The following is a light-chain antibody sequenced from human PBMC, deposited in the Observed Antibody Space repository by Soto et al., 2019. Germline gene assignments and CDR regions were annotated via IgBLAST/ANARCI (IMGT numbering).Light chain of an antibody. V-gene: IGKV3-11*01. CDR1: QRVSNY. CDR2: DAS. Sequence: EIVLTQSPTTLSLSPGERATLSCRASQRVSNYFAWYQQKPGQAPRLLIYDASTSAADIPARFSGIGSGTDFTLTISRLKPVDFAVYFCQQRSDWPLTFGGGTKVAIK. CDR3: QQRSDWPLT. J-gene: IGKJ4*01.